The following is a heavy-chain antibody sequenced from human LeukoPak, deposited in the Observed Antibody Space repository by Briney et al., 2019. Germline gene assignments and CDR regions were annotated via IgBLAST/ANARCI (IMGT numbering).Heavy chain of an antibody. Sequence: ASVKVSCKASGYTFTSYDINWVRQATGQGLEWMGWMNPNSGNTGYAQKFQGRVTITRNTSISTAYMELSSLRSEDTAIYYCAREAAAGVYFEYWGQGTLVTVSS. CDR1: GYTFTSYD. D-gene: IGHD6-13*01. J-gene: IGHJ4*02. CDR2: MNPNSGNT. CDR3: AREAAAGVYFEY. V-gene: IGHV1-8*03.